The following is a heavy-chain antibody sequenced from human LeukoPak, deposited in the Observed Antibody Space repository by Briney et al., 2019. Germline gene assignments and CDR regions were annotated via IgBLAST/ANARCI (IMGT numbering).Heavy chain of an antibody. CDR1: GFTFSSYG. Sequence: GPLRLSCAASGFTFSSYGMHWVRQAPGKGLEWVAVISYDGSNKYYADSVKGRFTISRDNSKNTLYLQMNSLRAEDTAVYYCAKDPYDYWGQGTLVTVSS. J-gene: IGHJ4*02. CDR2: ISYDGSNK. CDR3: AKDPYDY. V-gene: IGHV3-30*18.